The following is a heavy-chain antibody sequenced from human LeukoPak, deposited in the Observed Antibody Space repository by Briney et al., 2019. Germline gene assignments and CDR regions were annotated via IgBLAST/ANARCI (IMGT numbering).Heavy chain of an antibody. CDR1: GFTFSSYT. J-gene: IGHJ4*02. CDR3: ARDLVDSGSPSPPGF. CDR2: INQDGSEK. V-gene: IGHV3-7*01. D-gene: IGHD1-26*01. Sequence: GGSLRLSCEASGFTFSSYTMNWVRQAPGKGLEWVANINQDGSEKYYVDSVKGRFTISRDNAKNSLYLQMNSLRAEDTAEYYCARDLVDSGSPSPPGFWGQGTLVTVSS.